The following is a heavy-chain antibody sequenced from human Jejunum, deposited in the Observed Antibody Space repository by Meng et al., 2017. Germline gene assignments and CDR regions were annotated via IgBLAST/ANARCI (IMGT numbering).Heavy chain of an antibody. Sequence: GGSLRLSCAASGFTAAGFIFSNHAVSWVRQAPGKGLEWVSSISGSGNETHDADSVKGRFTISRDNSKDTLYLQMNILRAEDTAIYYCANTTAVTQSTFWYLGLWGRGTLVTVSS. CDR2: ISGSGNET. V-gene: IGHV3-23*01. CDR1: GFTAAGFIFSNHA. CDR3: ANTTAVTQSTFWYLGL. D-gene: IGHD4-23*01. J-gene: IGHJ2*01.